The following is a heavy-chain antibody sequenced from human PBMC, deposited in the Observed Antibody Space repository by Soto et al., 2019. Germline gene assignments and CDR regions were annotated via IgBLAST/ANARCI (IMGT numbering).Heavy chain of an antibody. CDR2: ISGSGGST. CDR1: GFTFSTCA. V-gene: IGHV3-23*01. Sequence: GGSLRLSCAASGFTFSTCAMSWVRQAPGKGLEWVSLISGSGGSTYYAGSVKGRFTISRDNSKNTLFLNMSRMRAEDTAVYYCAKGDHYDYIWGSSRSTGETKTYFDYWGQGTLVTVSS. CDR3: AKGDHYDYIWGSSRSTGETKTYFDY. J-gene: IGHJ4*02. D-gene: IGHD3-16*02.